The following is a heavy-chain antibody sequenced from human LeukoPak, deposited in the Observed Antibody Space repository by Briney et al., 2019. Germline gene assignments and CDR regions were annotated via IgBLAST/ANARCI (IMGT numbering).Heavy chain of an antibody. D-gene: IGHD3-10*01. V-gene: IGHV3-30*02. Sequence: GGSLRLSCVASGFTFSNYGMHWVRQAPGKGLEWVSFIRNDGTKKYDADSVKGRFTISRDNSKNTLYLQMNNLRADDTAVYYCARESGITMVRGVNGDWFDPWGQGTLVTVSS. CDR2: IRNDGTKK. CDR1: GFTFSNYG. CDR3: ARESGITMVRGVNGDWFDP. J-gene: IGHJ5*02.